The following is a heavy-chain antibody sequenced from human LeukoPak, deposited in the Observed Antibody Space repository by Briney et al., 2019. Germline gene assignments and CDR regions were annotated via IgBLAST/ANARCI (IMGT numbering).Heavy chain of an antibody. CDR1: AFTFSNYW. Sequence: GGSLRLSCAASAFTFSNYWMHWVRQAPGKGLVWVSRINGDGSNTNYADSVKGRFTISRDNAKNTLYLQMSSLRAEDTAVYYSXXXRXXXXXXXVXXAYDYWGQGTLVTVSS. D-gene: IGHD3-16*02. CDR3: XXXRXXXXXXXVXXAYDY. CDR2: INGDGSNT. J-gene: IGHJ4*02. V-gene: IGHV3-74*01.